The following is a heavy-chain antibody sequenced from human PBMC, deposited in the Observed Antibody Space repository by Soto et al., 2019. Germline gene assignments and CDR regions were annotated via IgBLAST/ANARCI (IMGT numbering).Heavy chain of an antibody. V-gene: IGHV3-30-3*01. CDR3: ARDPSEQWSHWYFDL. D-gene: IGHD6-19*01. CDR1: GFTFSSYA. CDR2: ISYDGSNK. J-gene: IGHJ2*01. Sequence: QVQLVESGGGVVQPGRSLRLSCAAPGFTFSSYAMHWVRQAPGKGLEWVAVISYDGSNKYYADSVKGRFTISRDNSKNTLYLQMNSLRAEDTAVYYCARDPSEQWSHWYFDLWGRGTLVTVSS.